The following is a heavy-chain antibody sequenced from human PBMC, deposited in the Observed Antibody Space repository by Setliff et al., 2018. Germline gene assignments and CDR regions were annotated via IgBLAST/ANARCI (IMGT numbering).Heavy chain of an antibody. CDR2: INTNTGNP. V-gene: IGHV7-4-1*02. Sequence: ASVKVSCKASGYTFTSYAMNWVRQAPGRGLEWMGWINTNTGNPTYAQGFTGRFVFSLDTSVSTAYLQISSLKAEDTAVYYCARDNRGYAWDYYYYMDVWGKGTTVTVS. CDR3: ARDNRGYAWDYYYYMDV. D-gene: IGHD2-15*01. J-gene: IGHJ6*03. CDR1: GYTFTSYA.